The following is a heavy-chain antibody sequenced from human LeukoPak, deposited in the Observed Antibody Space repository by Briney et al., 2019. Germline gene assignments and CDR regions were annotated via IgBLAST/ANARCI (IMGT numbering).Heavy chain of an antibody. CDR1: GFTFSNSA. J-gene: IGHJ4*02. CDR2: TTGSGGST. Sequence: GGSLRLSCEASGFTFSNSAMSWVRQAPGKGLEWVSATTGSGGSTFYADSVRGRFIIPRDNSKNTLYLQMNSLRAEDTAMYYCAKDLVRGADCWGQGTLVTVSS. CDR3: AKDLVRGADC. D-gene: IGHD3-10*01. V-gene: IGHV3-23*01.